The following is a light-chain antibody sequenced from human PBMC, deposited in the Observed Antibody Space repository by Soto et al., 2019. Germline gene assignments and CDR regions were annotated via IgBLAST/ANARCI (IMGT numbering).Light chain of an antibody. V-gene: IGKV3-11*01. CDR3: QQRLNWPLT. J-gene: IGKJ4*01. CDR1: QSVSSF. CDR2: DAF. Sequence: EIVLTQSPATLSLSPGERATLCCRASQSVSSFFAWYQQKRGQAPRLLIYDAFKRATGIPARFSGSGSGTDFTLTISSLEPEDFAVYYCQQRLNWPLTFGGGTTVEIK.